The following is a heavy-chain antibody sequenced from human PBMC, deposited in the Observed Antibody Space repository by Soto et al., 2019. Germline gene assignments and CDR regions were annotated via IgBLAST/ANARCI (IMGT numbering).Heavy chain of an antibody. Sequence: GGSLRLSCAASGFTFSDYYMSWIRQAPGKGLEWVSYISSSGSTIYYADSVKGRFTISRDNAKNSLYLQMNSLRAEDTAVYYCASTHTTYSGYDRDDYWGQGTLVTVSS. V-gene: IGHV3-11*01. D-gene: IGHD5-12*01. CDR3: ASTHTTYSGYDRDDY. J-gene: IGHJ4*02. CDR2: ISSSGSTI. CDR1: GFTFSDYY.